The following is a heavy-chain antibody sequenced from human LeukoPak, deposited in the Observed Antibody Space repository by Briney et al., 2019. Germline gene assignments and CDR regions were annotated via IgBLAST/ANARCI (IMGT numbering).Heavy chain of an antibody. CDR2: IWYDGSNK. CDR1: GFIFSSHG. J-gene: IGHJ3*02. CDR3: ARDRYSSGWANAFDI. D-gene: IGHD6-19*01. Sequence: PGGSLRLSCVASGFIFSSHGMHWVRQAPGKGLEWVAVIWYDGSNKYYADSVKGRFTISRDNYKNTLYLQMNSLRADDTAVYYCARDRYSSGWANAFDIWGQGTMVTVSS. V-gene: IGHV3-33*01.